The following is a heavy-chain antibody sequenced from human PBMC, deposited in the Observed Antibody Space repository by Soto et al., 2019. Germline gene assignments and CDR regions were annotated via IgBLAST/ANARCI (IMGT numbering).Heavy chain of an antibody. Sequence: ASVKVSCKVSGYTLTELSMHWVRQAPGKGLEWMGGFDPEDGETIYAQKFQGRVTMTEDTSTDTAYMELSSLRSEDTAVYYCATDPRYGDFPYFDYWGQGTLVTVPS. D-gene: IGHD4-17*01. V-gene: IGHV1-24*01. CDR1: GYTLTELS. J-gene: IGHJ4*02. CDR2: FDPEDGET. CDR3: ATDPRYGDFPYFDY.